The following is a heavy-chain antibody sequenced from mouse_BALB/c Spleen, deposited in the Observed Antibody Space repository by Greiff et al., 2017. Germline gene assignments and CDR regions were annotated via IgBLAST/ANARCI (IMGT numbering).Heavy chain of an antibody. J-gene: IGHJ4*01. V-gene: IGHV1-7*01. CDR3: AGQLGLRSPDYAMDY. CDR2: INPSTGYT. Sequence: QVQLKQSGAELAKPGASVKMSCKASGYTFTSYWMHWVKQRPGQGLEWIGYINPSTGYTEYNQKFKDKATLTADKSSSTAYMQLSSLTSEDSAVYYCAGQLGLRSPDYAMDYWGQGTSVTVSS. D-gene: IGHD3-1*01. CDR1: GYTFTSYW.